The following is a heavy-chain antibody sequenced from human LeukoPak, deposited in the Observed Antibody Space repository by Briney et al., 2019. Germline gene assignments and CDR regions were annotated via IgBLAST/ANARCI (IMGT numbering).Heavy chain of an antibody. CDR2: IYYSGST. D-gene: IGHD2-21*02. CDR1: GGSISSSSYY. Sequence: SETLSLTCTVSGGSISSSSYYWGWIRQPPGKGLEWIGSIYYSGSTYYNPSLKSRVTISVDTSKNQFSLKLSSVTAADTAVYYCARVGCGGDCYSADAFDIWGQGTMVTVSS. CDR3: ARVGCGGDCYSADAFDI. V-gene: IGHV4-39*07. J-gene: IGHJ3*02.